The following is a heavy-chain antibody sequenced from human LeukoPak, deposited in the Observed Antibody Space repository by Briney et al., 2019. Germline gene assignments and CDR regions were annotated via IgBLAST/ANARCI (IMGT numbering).Heavy chain of an antibody. CDR3: ARGALRGYSDGLPTDFDY. V-gene: IGHV4-34*01. CDR2: VNHSGST. Sequence: SETLSLTCAVYGGSFSGYYWSWIRQPPGKGLEWIGEVNHSGSTNYNPSLKSRVTISVDTSKNQFSLKLSSVTAADTAVYYCARGALRGYSDGLPTDFDYWGQGTLVTVSS. D-gene: IGHD5-18*01. J-gene: IGHJ4*02. CDR1: GGSFSGYY.